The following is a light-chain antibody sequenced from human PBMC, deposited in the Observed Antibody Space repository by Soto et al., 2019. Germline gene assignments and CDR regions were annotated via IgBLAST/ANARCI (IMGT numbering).Light chain of an antibody. V-gene: IGKV3-20*01. CDR2: DAS. CDR1: QSVRNSL. J-gene: IGKJ1*01. Sequence: EVVLTQSPGTLSLSPGERATLSCRASQSVRNSLLAWYQQKPGQPPRLLIYDASTRATATPERFSGSGSGTDFTLTISRLEPEDFEVYYCHQYDSIVQTFGQGTKVDIK. CDR3: HQYDSIVQT.